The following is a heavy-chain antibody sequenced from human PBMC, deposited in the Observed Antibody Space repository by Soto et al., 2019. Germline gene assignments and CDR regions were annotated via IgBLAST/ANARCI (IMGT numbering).Heavy chain of an antibody. Sequence: QVQLVESGGGVVQPGRSLRLSCAASGFTFSSYGMHWVRQAPGKGLEWVAVISNDGSNKYYADSVKGRFTISRDNSKNTLYLQMNGLRAEDTAVYYCAAESGAYPSGWYYFDSWGQGTLVTVSS. D-gene: IGHD6-19*01. V-gene: IGHV3-30*03. CDR3: AAESGAYPSGWYYFDS. J-gene: IGHJ4*02. CDR1: GFTFSSYG. CDR2: ISNDGSNK.